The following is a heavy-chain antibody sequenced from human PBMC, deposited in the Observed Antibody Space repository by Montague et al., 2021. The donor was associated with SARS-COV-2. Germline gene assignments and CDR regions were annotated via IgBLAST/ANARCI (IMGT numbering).Heavy chain of an antibody. CDR3: ARGINSAGSYYYHLDV. V-gene: IGHV4-34*01. Sequence: SETLSLTCAVYGGSLSGYNWSWIRQPPGKGLQWIGSMYNSENTSYNPPLKSRVTISVDTSKKQFSLRLSSVAAADTAVYFCARGINSAGSYYYHLDVWGQGTTVTVSS. J-gene: IGHJ6*02. CDR2: MYNSENT. CDR1: GGSLSGYN. D-gene: IGHD2-21*01.